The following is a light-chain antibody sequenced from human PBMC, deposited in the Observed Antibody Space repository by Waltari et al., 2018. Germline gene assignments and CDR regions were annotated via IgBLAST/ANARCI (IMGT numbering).Light chain of an antibody. CDR2: DFH. CDR3: SSYTSTSTLV. Sequence: QSALTQPASVSGSPGQSITISCTGTSSDVGVDYYVSWYQHHPRKSPHPLVFDFHYRPSWDSSRFSASKSGKTASLTISGLQAEDEADYSCSSYTSTSTLVFGSGTKVTVL. J-gene: IGLJ1*01. CDR1: SSDVGVDYY. V-gene: IGLV2-14*03.